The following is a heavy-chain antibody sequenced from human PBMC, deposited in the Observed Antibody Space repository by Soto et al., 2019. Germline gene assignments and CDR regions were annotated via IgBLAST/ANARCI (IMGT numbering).Heavy chain of an antibody. V-gene: IGHV4-30-4*01. J-gene: IGHJ6*02. CDR2: IYYSGST. D-gene: IGHD6-13*01. CDR3: ARDGKLAKFRYHYGMDV. CDR1: GGSISSGDYY. Sequence: QVQLQESGPGLVKPSQTLSLTCTVSGGSISSGDYYWSWIRQPPGKGLEWIGYIYYSGSTYYNPSLKSRVTISVDTSKNQFSLKLSSVTAADTAMYYCARDGKLAKFRYHYGMDVWGQGTTVTVSS.